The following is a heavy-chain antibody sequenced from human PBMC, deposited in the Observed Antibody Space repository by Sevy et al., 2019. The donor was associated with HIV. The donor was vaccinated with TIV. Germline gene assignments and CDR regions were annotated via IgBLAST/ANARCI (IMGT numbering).Heavy chain of an antibody. CDR2: IRNRPNRHTT. D-gene: IGHD2-21*01. CDR1: GFTFSDHY. J-gene: IGHJ6*03. CDR3: VRGPNCGVGGCQQISPYCLDV. Sequence: EGSLRLSCAASGFTFSDHYVDWVRQAPGKGLEWVGRIRNRPNRHTTEYAASVEGRFTISRDDSKNSLYLQMNSLKTEDSAVYYCVRGPNCGVGGCQQISPYCLDVWGKGATVTVSS. V-gene: IGHV3-72*01.